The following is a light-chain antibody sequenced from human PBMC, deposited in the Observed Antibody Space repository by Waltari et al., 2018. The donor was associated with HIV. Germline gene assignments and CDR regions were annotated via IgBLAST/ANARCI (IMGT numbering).Light chain of an antibody. Sequence: DIVMTQSPDSLAVSLGEGATINCKSSQSVLKSANDKNYLAWYQQKPGQPPKLLIYWTSYQEAGLPDRVSGSESGTDFTLTISSLKAEDVTFYYCQQYYTTPLFTFGPGTRVDIK. CDR3: QQYYTTPLFT. CDR1: QSVLKSANDKNY. V-gene: IGKV4-1*01. J-gene: IGKJ3*01. CDR2: WTS.